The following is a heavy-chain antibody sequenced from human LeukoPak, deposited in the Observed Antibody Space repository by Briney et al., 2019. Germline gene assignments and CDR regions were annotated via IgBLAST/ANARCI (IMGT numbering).Heavy chain of an antibody. CDR2: IYPGDSDT. Sequence: GESLKISCKGSGYSFTSYWIGWVRQMPGKGLEWMGIIYPGDSDTRYSPSFQGQVTISADKSISTAYLQWSSLKASDTAMYYCATSPYSSGWYDSALPYYFDYWGQGTLVIVSS. J-gene: IGHJ4*02. CDR3: ATSPYSSGWYDSALPYYFDY. D-gene: IGHD6-19*01. CDR1: GYSFTSYW. V-gene: IGHV5-51*01.